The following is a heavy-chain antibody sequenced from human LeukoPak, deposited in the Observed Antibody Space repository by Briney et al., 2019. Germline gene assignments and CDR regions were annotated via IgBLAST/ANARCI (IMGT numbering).Heavy chain of an antibody. CDR1: GFTFSSYW. CDR2: IKQDGSEK. J-gene: IGHJ4*02. CDR3: ARGTIVVPEKDPYYFDY. V-gene: IGHV3-7*01. D-gene: IGHD2-2*01. Sequence: PGGSLRLSCAASGFTFSSYWMSWVRQAPGKGLEWVANIKQDGSEKYYVDSVKGRFTISRDNAKNSLYLQMNSLRAEDTAVYYCARGTIVVPEKDPYYFDYWGQGTLVTVSS.